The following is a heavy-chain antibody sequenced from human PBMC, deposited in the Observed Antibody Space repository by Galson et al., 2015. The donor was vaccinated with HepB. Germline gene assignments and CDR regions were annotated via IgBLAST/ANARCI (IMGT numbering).Heavy chain of an antibody. CDR2: ISYDGSNK. D-gene: IGHD3-10*01. CDR3: ARADITMVRGLRVWFDP. J-gene: IGHJ5*02. Sequence: SLRLSCAASGFTFSSYAMHWVRQAPGKGLEWVAVISYDGSNKYYADSVKGRFTISRDNSKNTLYLQMNSLRAEDTAVYYCARADITMVRGLRVWFDPWGQGTLVTVSS. CDR1: GFTFSSYA. V-gene: IGHV3-30*04.